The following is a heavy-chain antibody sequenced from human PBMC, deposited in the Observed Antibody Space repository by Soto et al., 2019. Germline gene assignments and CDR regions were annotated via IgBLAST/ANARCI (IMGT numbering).Heavy chain of an antibody. Sequence: GGSLILSCAASGFTFSTAFIHWVRQAPGKGLEWVALISHDANNKQYPDSVRGRFTISRDNSKNTLSLQMDNLGADDTAVYYCVKEDASSGRAGTFHHWGQGTQVTVSS. CDR1: GFTFSTAF. CDR3: VKEDASSGRAGTFHH. V-gene: IGHV3-30-3*01. CDR2: ISHDANNK. D-gene: IGHD3-22*01. J-gene: IGHJ1*01.